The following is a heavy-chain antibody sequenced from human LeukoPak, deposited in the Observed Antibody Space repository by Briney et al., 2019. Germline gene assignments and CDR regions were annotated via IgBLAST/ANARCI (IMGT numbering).Heavy chain of an antibody. V-gene: IGHV4-59*01. CDR1: GGSISSYY. J-gene: IGHJ6*03. CDR2: IYYSGSD. CDR3: ARGHIYASDYYYMDV. Sequence: SETLSLTCIVSGGSISSYYWSWIRQSPGKGLEWIAYIYYSGSDDYNPSLKSRVSIAVDTSKNQFSLKLSSVTAADTAVYYCARGHIYASDYYYMDVWGKGTTVTVSS. D-gene: IGHD2-2*01.